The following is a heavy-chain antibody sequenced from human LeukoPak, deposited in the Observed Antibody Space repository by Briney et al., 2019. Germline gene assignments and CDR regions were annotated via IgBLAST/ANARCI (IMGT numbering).Heavy chain of an antibody. Sequence: ASVKVSCKASGYTFTSYGISWVRQAPGQGLEWMGWISAYNGNTNYAQKLQGRVTMTTDTSTSTAYMELRSLRSDDTAVYYCARLSNGGSYSGYYYYMDVWGKGTTVTVSS. V-gene: IGHV1-18*01. CDR1: GYTFTSYG. D-gene: IGHD1-26*01. CDR2: ISAYNGNT. J-gene: IGHJ6*03. CDR3: ARLSNGGSYSGYYYYMDV.